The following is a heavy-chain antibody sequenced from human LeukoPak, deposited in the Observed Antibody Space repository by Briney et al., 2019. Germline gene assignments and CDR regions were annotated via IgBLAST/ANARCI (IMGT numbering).Heavy chain of an antibody. J-gene: IGHJ4*02. CDR2: VKQDGSGE. D-gene: IGHD4-17*01. Sequence: GGSLRLSCAASGFNLTDHGTSWVRHAPEKGRGWVGNVKQDGSGEYYVDSVKGRFTINRDNAKNSVYLQMNSLGADDTAMYYCARDSVGDLLDYRGEETPVIVSS. V-gene: IGHV3-7*01. CDR3: ARDSVGDLLDY. CDR1: GFNLTDHG.